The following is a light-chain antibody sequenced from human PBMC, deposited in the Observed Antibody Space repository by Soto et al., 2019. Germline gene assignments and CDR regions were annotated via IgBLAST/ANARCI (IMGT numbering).Light chain of an antibody. CDR1: SSDVGGYNY. J-gene: IGLJ1*01. Sequence: QSALTQPASVSGSPGQSITISCTGTSSDVGGYNYVSWYQQHPGKAPKLMIYDVNNRPSGVSNRFSGSKSGNTASLTISGLQAEEEADYYCTSYTSSSTYVFGTGTKVTVL. V-gene: IGLV2-14*01. CDR3: TSYTSSSTYV. CDR2: DVN.